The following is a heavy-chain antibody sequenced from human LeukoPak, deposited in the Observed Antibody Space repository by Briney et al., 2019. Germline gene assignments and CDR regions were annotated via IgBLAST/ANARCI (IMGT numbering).Heavy chain of an antibody. CDR3: ARVCGLSWFDP. Sequence: SETLSLTCAVSGYSISSGYYWGWIRQPPRKGLEWIGSIYHNGNTYYNPSLKSRVTISVDTSKNQFSLKLSSVTAADTAVYYCARVCGLSWFDPWGQGTLVTVSS. CDR2: IYHNGNT. CDR1: GYSISSGYY. J-gene: IGHJ5*02. V-gene: IGHV4-38-2*01. D-gene: IGHD2-21*01.